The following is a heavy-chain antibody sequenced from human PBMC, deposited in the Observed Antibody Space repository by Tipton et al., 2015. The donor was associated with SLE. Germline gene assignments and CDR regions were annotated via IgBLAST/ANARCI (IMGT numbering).Heavy chain of an antibody. J-gene: IGHJ3*02. CDR1: GYRFTNYW. D-gene: IGHD3-3*01. CDR2: IYPGDSDT. V-gene: IGHV5-51*03. CDR3: ARPSSWLGGGAEVFDS. Sequence: MQLVQSGAEVKKPGEPLRISCKSSGYRFTNYWIGWVRQMPGKGLEWVGIIYPGDSDTRYSPSFQGQVTISADKSTNTAYLQWSSLKASDTAKYYCARPSSWLGGGAEVFDSWGQGTVVTVSS.